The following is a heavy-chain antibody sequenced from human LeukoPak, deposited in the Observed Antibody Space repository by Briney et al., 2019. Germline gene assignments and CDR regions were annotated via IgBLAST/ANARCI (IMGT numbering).Heavy chain of an antibody. D-gene: IGHD3-22*01. CDR3: AREGYDSSGYVFFDY. J-gene: IGHJ4*02. V-gene: IGHV4-59*01. Sequence: SETLSLTCTVSGGSISSYCWSWIRRPPGKGLEWIGYIYYSGSTNYNPSLKSRVTISVDTSKNQFSLKLSSVTAADTAVYYCAREGYDSSGYVFFDYWGQGTLVTVSS. CDR1: GGSISSYC. CDR2: IYYSGST.